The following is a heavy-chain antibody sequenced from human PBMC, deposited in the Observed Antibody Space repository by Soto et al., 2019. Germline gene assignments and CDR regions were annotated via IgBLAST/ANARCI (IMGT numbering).Heavy chain of an antibody. CDR1: GGSISSSKW. J-gene: IGHJ2*01. CDR3: ASQDYGSSTDASFLVNGYFDL. Sequence: QMQLQESGPGLVKPSGTLSLTCGVSGGSISSSKWWTWVRQPPGKGPEWIGEIYHSGSTNYNPSLTTRVTISLDTSKTQSSLTLPSVTAADTAVYYCASQDYGSSTDASFLVNGYFDLWGRGILVTVSS. D-gene: IGHD6-6*01. CDR2: IYHSGST. V-gene: IGHV4-4*02.